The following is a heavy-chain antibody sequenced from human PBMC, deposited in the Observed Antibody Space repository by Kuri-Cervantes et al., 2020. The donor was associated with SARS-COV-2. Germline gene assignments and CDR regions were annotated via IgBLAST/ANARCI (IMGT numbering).Heavy chain of an antibody. CDR2: IYPGDSDT. J-gene: IGHJ4*02. Sequence: KVSCKGSGYSFTSYWIGWVRQMPGKGLEWMGIIYPGDSDTRYSPSFQGQVTISADKSISTACLQWSSLKASDTAMYYCARQSADCSSTSCYIDYWGQGTLVTVSS. V-gene: IGHV5-51*01. D-gene: IGHD2-2*02. CDR1: GYSFTSYW. CDR3: ARQSADCSSTSCYIDY.